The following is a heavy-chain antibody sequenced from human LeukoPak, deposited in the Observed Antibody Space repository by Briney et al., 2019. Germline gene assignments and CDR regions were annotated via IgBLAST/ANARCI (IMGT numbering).Heavy chain of an antibody. CDR1: GFTFSSNA. V-gene: IGHV3-23*01. CDR3: CSTTVTTVRGGY. J-gene: IGHJ4*02. D-gene: IGHD4-17*01. CDR2: ISGSGGST. Sequence: GGSLRLSCAASGFTFSSNAMSWVRQAPGKGLEWVSAISGSGGSTYYADSVKGRFTISIDNSKNTLYLQMNSLRAEDTAVYHCCSTTVTTVRGGYWGQGTLVTVSS.